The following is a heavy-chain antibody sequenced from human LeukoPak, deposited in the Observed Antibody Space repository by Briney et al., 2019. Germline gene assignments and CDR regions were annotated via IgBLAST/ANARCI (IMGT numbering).Heavy chain of an antibody. D-gene: IGHD3-22*01. V-gene: IGHV3-11*04. J-gene: IGHJ4*02. CDR3: ARARGYYYDSSGYPTLIDY. CDR1: GFTFSDYY. Sequence: PGGSLRLSCAASGFTFSDYYMSWIRQAPGEGLEWVSYISSSGSTIYYADSVKGRFTISTDNAKNSLYLQMNSLRAEDTAVYYCARARGYYYDSSGYPTLIDYWGQGTLVTVSS. CDR2: ISSSGSTI.